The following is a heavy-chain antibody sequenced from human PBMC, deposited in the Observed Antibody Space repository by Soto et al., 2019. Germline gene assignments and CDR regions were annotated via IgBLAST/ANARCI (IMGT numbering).Heavy chain of an antibody. D-gene: IGHD1-1*01. Sequence: QVQLVQSGAEVRKPGASVKVSCKASGYTFSDYYIHWVRQAPGQGLEWMGWINPNSGGTKYAPKFQGGVTMTRDTYITNAYMELSRLRSGDTAVYYCAREPATAKPEGVDFWGQGTLVTVSS. CDR3: AREPATAKPEGVDF. CDR1: GYTFSDYY. J-gene: IGHJ4*02. V-gene: IGHV1-2*02. CDR2: INPNSGGT.